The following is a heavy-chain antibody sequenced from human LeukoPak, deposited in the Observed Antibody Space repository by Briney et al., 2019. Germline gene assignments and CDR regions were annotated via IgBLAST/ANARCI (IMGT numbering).Heavy chain of an antibody. V-gene: IGHV5-51*01. CDR3: ARPYDSSGYYYNY. CDR2: IYPGDSDT. J-gene: IGHJ4*02. Sequence: GESLKISCKGSGYSFTSYWIGWVRQMPGKGLEWMGIIYPGDSDTRYSPSFQGQVTISADTSISTAYLQWSSLKASDTAMYYCARPYDSSGYYYNYWGQGTLVTVSS. CDR1: GYSFTSYW. D-gene: IGHD3-22*01.